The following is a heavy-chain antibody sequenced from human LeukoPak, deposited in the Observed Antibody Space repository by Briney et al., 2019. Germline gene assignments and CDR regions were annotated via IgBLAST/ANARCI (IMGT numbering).Heavy chain of an antibody. Sequence: PSETLSLTCTVSGGSISSYYRSWIRQPPGKGLEWIGYIYYSGSTNYNPSLKSRVTISVDTSKNQFSLKLSSVTAADTAVYYCARAFYGDYVWYFDLWGRGTLVTVSS. CDR2: IYYSGST. J-gene: IGHJ2*01. D-gene: IGHD4-17*01. CDR1: GGSISSYY. CDR3: ARAFYGDYVWYFDL. V-gene: IGHV4-59*01.